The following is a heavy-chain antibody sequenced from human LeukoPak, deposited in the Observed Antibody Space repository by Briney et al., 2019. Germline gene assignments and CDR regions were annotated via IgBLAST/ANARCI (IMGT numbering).Heavy chain of an antibody. CDR3: ARAPYDNYYYDMDV. CDR2: ISGSGSYT. J-gene: IGHJ6*03. D-gene: IGHD3-9*01. V-gene: IGHV3-23*01. Sequence: TGGSLRLSCAASGFTFSSYAMIWVRQAPGKGLEWVSAISGSGSYTYYADSVKGRFTISRDNSKNTLYLQMNNLRAEDTAVYYCARAPYDNYYYDMDVWGKGTTVTVSS. CDR1: GFTFSSYA.